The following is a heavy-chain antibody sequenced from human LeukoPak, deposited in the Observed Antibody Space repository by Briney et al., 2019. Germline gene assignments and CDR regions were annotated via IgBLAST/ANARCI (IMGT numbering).Heavy chain of an antibody. CDR3: ARSRSGWYQLGIDY. D-gene: IGHD6-19*01. J-gene: IGHJ4*02. Sequence: GGSLRLSCAASGFTFSSYGMHWVRQAPGKGLEWVAVIWYDGSNKYYADSVKGRFTISRDNSKNTLYLQMNSLRAEDTAVYYCARSRSGWYQLGIDYWGQGTLVTVSS. CDR1: GFTFSSYG. CDR2: IWYDGSNK. V-gene: IGHV3-33*01.